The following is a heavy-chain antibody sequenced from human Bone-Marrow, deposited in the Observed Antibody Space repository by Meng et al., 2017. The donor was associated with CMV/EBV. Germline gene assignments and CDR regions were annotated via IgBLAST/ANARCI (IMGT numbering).Heavy chain of an antibody. V-gene: IGHV3-30-3*01. CDR3: AKDMFPTTVISKPDY. CDR2: ISYDGSNK. D-gene: IGHD4-23*01. J-gene: IGHJ4*02. Sequence: GESLKISCAASGFTFSSYAMHWVRQAPGKGLEWVAVISYDGSNKYYADSVKGRFTISRDNAKNSLYLQMNSLRAEDTALYYCAKDMFPTTVISKPDYWGQGTLVTVSS. CDR1: GFTFSSYA.